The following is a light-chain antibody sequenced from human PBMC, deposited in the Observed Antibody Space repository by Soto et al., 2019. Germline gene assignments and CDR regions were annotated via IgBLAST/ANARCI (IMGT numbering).Light chain of an antibody. CDR2: EVS. J-gene: IGLJ2*01. Sequence: QSVLTQPPSASGSPGQSVTISCTGTSSDVGGYKYVSWYQQHPGKAPKLMIYEVSKRPSGVPDRFSGSKSGNTASLTVSGLQAVDEADYYCSSYSGSNNLLFGGGTKLTVL. CDR3: SSYSGSNNLL. CDR1: SSDVGGYKY. V-gene: IGLV2-8*01.